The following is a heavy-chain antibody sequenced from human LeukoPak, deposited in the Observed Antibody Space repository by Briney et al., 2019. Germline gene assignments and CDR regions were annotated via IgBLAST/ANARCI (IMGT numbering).Heavy chain of an antibody. Sequence: GGSLRLSCAASGFSFSSYWMTCVRQAPGKGLEWVAFIRYDGSNKYYADSVKGRFTISRDNSKNTLYLQMNSLRAEDTAVYYCAKDSLYYYGSGSYYNSRHYFDYWGQGTLVTVSS. D-gene: IGHD3-10*01. CDR3: AKDSLYYYGSGSYYNSRHYFDY. V-gene: IGHV3-30*02. CDR2: IRYDGSNK. J-gene: IGHJ4*02. CDR1: GFSFSSYW.